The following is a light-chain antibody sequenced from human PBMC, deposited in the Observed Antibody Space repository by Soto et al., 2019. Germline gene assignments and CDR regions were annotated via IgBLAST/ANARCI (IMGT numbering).Light chain of an antibody. Sequence: EIGLTQSPATLSLSPGERATLSCRASQCVSSYLAWYQQKPGQAPRLLIYDASNRATGIPARFSGGGSGTDFTLTISSLEPEDFAVYYCQQRFNWPRFTFGQGTKLEIK. CDR2: DAS. CDR1: QCVSSY. J-gene: IGKJ2*01. V-gene: IGKV3-11*01. CDR3: QQRFNWPRFT.